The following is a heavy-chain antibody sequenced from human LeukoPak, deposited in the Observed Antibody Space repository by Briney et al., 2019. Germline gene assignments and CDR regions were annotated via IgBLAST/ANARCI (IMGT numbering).Heavy chain of an antibody. CDR2: IYYSGST. V-gene: IGHV4-59*11. Sequence: SETLSLTCGVSGYSINNTHYWAWIRQPPGKGLEWIGYIYYSGSTNYNPSLKSRVTISVDTSKNQFSLKLSSVTAADTAVYYCARANSSSSLYFDYWGQGTLVTVSS. J-gene: IGHJ4*02. CDR1: GYSINNTHY. CDR3: ARANSSSSLYFDY. D-gene: IGHD6-6*01.